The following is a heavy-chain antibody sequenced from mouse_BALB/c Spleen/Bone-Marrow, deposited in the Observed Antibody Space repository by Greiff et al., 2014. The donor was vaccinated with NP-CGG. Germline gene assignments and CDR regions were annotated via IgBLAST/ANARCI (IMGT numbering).Heavy chain of an antibody. CDR3: ARDSITTVVATDY. CDR2: IDPSDSYT. V-gene: IGHV1-69*02. J-gene: IGHJ2*01. D-gene: IGHD1-1*01. CDR1: GYTFTSYW. Sequence: QVQLQQSGAELVKPGASVKLSCKASGYTFTSYWMNWVKQRPGQGLEWIGEIDPSDSYTNYNQKFKGKATLTVDKSSSTAYMQLSSLTSEDSAVYYCARDSITTVVATDYWGQGTTLTVSS.